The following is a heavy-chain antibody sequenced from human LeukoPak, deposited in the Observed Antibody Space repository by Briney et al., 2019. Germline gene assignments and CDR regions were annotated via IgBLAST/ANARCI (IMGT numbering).Heavy chain of an antibody. Sequence: SQTLSLTPTVSGGSLSGGGYYWSWFCPHQGKSLEWIGYIYYSGSTYYNPSLKSRVTISVDTSKNQFSLKLSSVTAADTAVYYCAREVYYDSSGYYFDYYFDYWGQGTLVTVSS. CDR3: AREVYYDSSGYYFDYYFDY. V-gene: IGHV4-31*03. D-gene: IGHD3-22*01. CDR2: IYYSGST. CDR1: GGSLSGGGYY. J-gene: IGHJ4*02.